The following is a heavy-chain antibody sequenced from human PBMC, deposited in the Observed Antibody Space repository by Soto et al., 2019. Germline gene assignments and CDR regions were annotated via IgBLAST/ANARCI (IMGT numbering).Heavy chain of an antibody. Sequence: SETLPLTCTVSGGSISNSSYYLSRIRQPPGKGLEWIGSIYYSGSTYYNPSLKSRVTISVDTSKNQFSLKLSSVTAADTAVYYCASISSWNWFDPWGQGTLVTVSS. J-gene: IGHJ5*02. CDR1: GGSISNSSYY. V-gene: IGHV4-39*01. CDR2: IYYSGST. D-gene: IGHD6-13*01. CDR3: ASISSWNWFDP.